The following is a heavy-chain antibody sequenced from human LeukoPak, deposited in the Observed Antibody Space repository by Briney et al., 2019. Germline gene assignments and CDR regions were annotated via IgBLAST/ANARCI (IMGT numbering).Heavy chain of an antibody. CDR3: VSSYDSSAYSPFDY. CDR1: GGSISSYY. CDR2: IYYSGST. D-gene: IGHD3-22*01. J-gene: IGHJ4*02. Sequence: SETLSLTCTGSGGSISSYYWSWIRQPPGKGLEWIGYIYYSGSTNYNPSLKSRVTISVDTSKNQFSLKLSSVTAADTAVYSCVSSYDSSAYSPFDYWGQGTLVIVSS. V-gene: IGHV4-59*08.